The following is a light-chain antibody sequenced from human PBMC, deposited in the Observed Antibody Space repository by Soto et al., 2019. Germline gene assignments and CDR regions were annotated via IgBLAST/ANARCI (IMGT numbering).Light chain of an antibody. CDR3: LQHNSYPRT. J-gene: IGKJ1*01. CDR1: QTISSR. CDR2: ATS. V-gene: IGKV1-5*01. Sequence: DIQMTQSPSTLSGSVGDRVTITCRASQTISSRLAWYQQQPEKAPKLLIFATSKLQTGVPSRFSGSGAGTECTLTISSLQPEDVETYYCLQHNSYPRTFGQGTKVDIK.